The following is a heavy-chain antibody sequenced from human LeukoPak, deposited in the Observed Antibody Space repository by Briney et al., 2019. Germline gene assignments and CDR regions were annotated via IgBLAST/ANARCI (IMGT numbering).Heavy chain of an antibody. CDR1: GFTFSSYE. CDR3: ASRTTVTTVDY. Sequence: GGSLRLSCAASGFTFSSYEMNWVRQAPGKGLEWVSYISSSGSTTYYADSVKGRFTISRDNAKNSLYLQMNSLRAEDTAVYYCASRTTVTTVDYWGQGTLVTVSS. D-gene: IGHD4-17*01. J-gene: IGHJ4*02. CDR2: ISSSGSTT. V-gene: IGHV3-48*03.